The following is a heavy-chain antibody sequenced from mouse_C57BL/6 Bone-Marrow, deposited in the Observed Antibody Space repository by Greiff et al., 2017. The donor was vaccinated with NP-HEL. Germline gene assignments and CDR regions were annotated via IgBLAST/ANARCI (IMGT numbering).Heavy chain of an antibody. Sequence: EVKLVESGAELVRPGASVKLSCTASGFNIKDDYMHWVKQRPEQGLEWIGWIDPENGDTEYASKFQGKATITADTSSNTAYLQLSSLTSEDTAVYYCTLITTVVATDWYFDVWGTGTTVTVSS. CDR3: TLITTVVATDWYFDV. D-gene: IGHD1-1*01. CDR1: GFNIKDDY. V-gene: IGHV14-4*01. CDR2: IDPENGDT. J-gene: IGHJ1*03.